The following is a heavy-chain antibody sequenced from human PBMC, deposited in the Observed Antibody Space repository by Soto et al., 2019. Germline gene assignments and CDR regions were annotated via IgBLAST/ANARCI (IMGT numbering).Heavy chain of an antibody. J-gene: IGHJ5*01. CDR2: ISATGGGT. Sequence: GGSLRLSCAASGFKFSSYAMSWVRQAPGKGLEWVSLISATGGGTYYADSVKGRFTTSRDNSDNTLYLQVHSLRAEDTAVYYCAKDRRAGGNSAFYFDFWGQGAQVTV. V-gene: IGHV3-23*01. CDR3: AKDRRAGGNSAFYFDF. D-gene: IGHD3-16*01. CDR1: GFKFSSYA.